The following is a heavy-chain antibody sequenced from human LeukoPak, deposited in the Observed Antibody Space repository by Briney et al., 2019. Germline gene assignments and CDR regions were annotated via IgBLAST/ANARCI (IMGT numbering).Heavy chain of an antibody. CDR1: GFTFSNYG. Sequence: GGSLRLSCAASGFTFSNYGMHWVRQAPGKGLEWVAVISYDGSNKYYADSVKGRFTISRDNSKNTLYLQMNSLRAEDTAVYYCARDPQADRPFDYWGQGTLVTVSS. CDR2: ISYDGSNK. D-gene: IGHD1-14*01. CDR3: ARDPQADRPFDY. V-gene: IGHV3-30*03. J-gene: IGHJ4*02.